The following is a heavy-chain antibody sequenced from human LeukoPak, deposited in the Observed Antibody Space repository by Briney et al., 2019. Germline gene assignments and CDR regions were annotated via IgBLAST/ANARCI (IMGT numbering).Heavy chain of an antibody. Sequence: PSETLSLTCTVSGGSISSSSYYWGWIRQPPGKGLEWIGSIYYSGSTNYNPSLKSRVTISVDTSKNQFSLKLSSVTAADTAVYYCARGRIAARKNWFDPWGQGTLVTVSS. D-gene: IGHD6-6*01. CDR1: GGSISSSSYY. CDR3: ARGRIAARKNWFDP. J-gene: IGHJ5*02. CDR2: IYYSGST. V-gene: IGHV4-39*07.